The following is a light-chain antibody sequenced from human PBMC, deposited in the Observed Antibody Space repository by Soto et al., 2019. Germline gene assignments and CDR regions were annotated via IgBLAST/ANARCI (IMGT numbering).Light chain of an antibody. J-gene: IGLJ2*01. Sequence: QSALTQPASVSGSPGQSITISCTGTNSDVGAYNYVSWYQQHPGKAPKLMIYDVSNRPSGFSDRFSGSKSGNTASLTIAGLQAEDEANYYCSSYTTGTSVVFGGGTKLTVL. CDR1: NSDVGAYNY. CDR3: SSYTTGTSVV. V-gene: IGLV2-14*01. CDR2: DVS.